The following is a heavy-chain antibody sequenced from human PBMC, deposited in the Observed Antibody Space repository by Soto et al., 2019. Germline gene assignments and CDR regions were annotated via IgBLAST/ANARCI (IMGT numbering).Heavy chain of an antibody. J-gene: IGHJ4*02. V-gene: IGHV1-18*01. CDR2: ISAHNRDT. CDR1: GYTFNIYG. CDR3: ARDGRAAGHGSYAYFDF. Sequence: QVQLVQSGAEVKKPGASVKVSCKASGYTFNIYGISWVRQAPGQGLEWMGWISAHNRDTNHPLKFQDRVTMTTDPSTSAAYMWLRSLTSDDAAVYYCARDGRAAGHGSYAYFDFWGQGTLVTVSS.